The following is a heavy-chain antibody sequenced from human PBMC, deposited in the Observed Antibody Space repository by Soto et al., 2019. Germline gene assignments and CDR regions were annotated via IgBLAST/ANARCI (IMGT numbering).Heavy chain of an antibody. V-gene: IGHV3-23*01. CDR3: AKRTLITVKSGFGMDV. CDR1: GFTFSSYA. Sequence: EVQLLESGGGLVQPGGSLRLSCAASGFTFSSYAMIWVRQTPGKGLEWVSAISGSGDITSYADSVRGRFAISRDNSKNTRYLQMNSLRAEDTAIYYCAKRTLITVKSGFGMDVWGLGTTVTVSS. CDR2: ISGSGDIT. J-gene: IGHJ6*02. D-gene: IGHD4-17*01.